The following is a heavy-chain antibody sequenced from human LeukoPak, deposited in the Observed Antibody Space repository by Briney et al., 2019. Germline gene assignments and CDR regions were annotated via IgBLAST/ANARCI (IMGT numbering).Heavy chain of an antibody. V-gene: IGHV3-21*01. D-gene: IGHD1-20*01. CDR3: ARAVPYNWNAEGVFDY. Sequence: GGSLRLSCAASVFTFSSYGMYWVRQAPGKGLEWVSSISSSSSYIYYADSVKGRFTISRDNAKNSLYLQMNSLRAEDTAVYYCARAVPYNWNAEGVFDYWGQGTLVTVSS. J-gene: IGHJ4*02. CDR1: VFTFSSYG. CDR2: ISSSSSYI.